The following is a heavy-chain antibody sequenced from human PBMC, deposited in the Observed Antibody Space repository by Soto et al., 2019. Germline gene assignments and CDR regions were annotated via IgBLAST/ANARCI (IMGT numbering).Heavy chain of an antibody. Sequence: ESGGVVVQPGGSLRLSCAASGFTFDDYTMHWVRQAPGKGLEWVSLISWDGGSTYYADSVKGRFTISRDNSKNSLYLQMNSLRTEDTALYYCAKGDIAAGPLAEYFQHWGQGTLVTVSS. J-gene: IGHJ1*01. CDR1: GFTFDDYT. D-gene: IGHD6-13*01. CDR2: ISWDGGST. CDR3: AKGDIAAGPLAEYFQH. V-gene: IGHV3-43*01.